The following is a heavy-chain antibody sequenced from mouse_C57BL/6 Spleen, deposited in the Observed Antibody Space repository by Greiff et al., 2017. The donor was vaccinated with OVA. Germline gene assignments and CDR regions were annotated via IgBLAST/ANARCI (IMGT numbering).Heavy chain of an antibody. CDR3: ARDQDGSSDY. V-gene: IGHV5-4*01. CDR2: ISDGGSYT. CDR1: GFTFSSYA. Sequence: EVKVEESGGGLVKPGGSLKLSCAASGFTFSSYAMSWVRQTPEKRLEWVATISDGGSYTYYPDNVKGRFTISRDNAKNNLYLQMSHLKSEDTAMYYCARDQDGSSDYWGQGTTLTVSS. J-gene: IGHJ2*01. D-gene: IGHD1-1*01.